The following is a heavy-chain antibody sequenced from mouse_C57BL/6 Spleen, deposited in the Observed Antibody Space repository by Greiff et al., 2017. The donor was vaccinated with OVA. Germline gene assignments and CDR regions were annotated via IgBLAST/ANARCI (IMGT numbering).Heavy chain of an antibody. V-gene: IGHV1-76*01. J-gene: IGHJ1*03. CDR3: ARITTLVRGYFDV. Sequence: VQLQQSGAELVRPGASVKLSCKASGYTFTDYYINWVKQRPGQGLEWIARIYPGSGNTYYNEKFKGKATLTAEKSSSTAYMQLSSLTSEDSAVYFCARITTLVRGYFDVWGTGTTVTVSS. D-gene: IGHD1-1*01. CDR2: IYPGSGNT. CDR1: GYTFTDYY.